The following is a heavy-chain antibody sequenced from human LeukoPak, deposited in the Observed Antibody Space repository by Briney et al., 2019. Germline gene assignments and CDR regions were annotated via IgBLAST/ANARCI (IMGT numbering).Heavy chain of an antibody. V-gene: IGHV1-69*13. CDR3: ARDCSSTSCYIRGYYYYYGMDV. CDR1: GGTFSSYA. CDR2: IIPIFGTA. J-gene: IGHJ6*02. Sequence: SVTVSCTASGGTFSSYAISWVRQAPGQGLEWVGGIIPIFGTANYAQKFQGRVTITADESTSTAYMELSSLRSEDTAVYYCARDCSSTSCYIRGYYYYYGMDVWGQGTTVTVSS. D-gene: IGHD2-2*02.